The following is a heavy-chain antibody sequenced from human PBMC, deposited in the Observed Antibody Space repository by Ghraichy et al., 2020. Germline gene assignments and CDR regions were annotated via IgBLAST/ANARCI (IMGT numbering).Heavy chain of an antibody. V-gene: IGHV3-7*01. CDR1: GFTFSSYW. CDR2: IKQDGSEK. CDR3: ARAGVVAEDY. Sequence: GESLNISCAASGFTFSSYWMSWVRQAPGKGLEWVANIKQDGSEKYYVDSVKGRFTISRDNAKNSLYLQMNSLRAEDTAVYYCARAGVVAEDYWGQGTLVTVSS. D-gene: IGHD2-15*01. J-gene: IGHJ4*02.